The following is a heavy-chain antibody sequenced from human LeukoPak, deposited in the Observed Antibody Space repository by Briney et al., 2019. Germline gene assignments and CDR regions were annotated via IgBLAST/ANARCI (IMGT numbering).Heavy chain of an antibody. D-gene: IGHD2-21*01. J-gene: IGHJ4*02. CDR3: ARDHRGIYSPFDY. V-gene: IGHV3-7*01. Sequence: PGGSLRLSCAASGFTFSNFGMHWVRQAPGKGLEWVANIKQDGSEKYYVDSVKGRFIISRDNAKNSLYLQMNSLRAEDTAVYYCARDHRGIYSPFDYWGQGTLVTVSS. CDR2: IKQDGSEK. CDR1: GFTFSNFG.